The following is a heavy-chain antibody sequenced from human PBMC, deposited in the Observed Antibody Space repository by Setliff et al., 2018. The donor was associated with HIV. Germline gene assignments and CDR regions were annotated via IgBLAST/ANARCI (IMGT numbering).Heavy chain of an antibody. Sequence: ASVKVSCKASGYTFDSYGISWVRQAPGQGLEWMGWMTPYSGNTGYAQKFQGRVSMTRNTSISTAYMELSSLRSEDTAVYYCARVGSYWTQFDYWGQGTLVTVSS. CDR1: GYTFDSYG. CDR3: ARVGSYWTQFDY. CDR2: MTPYSGNT. J-gene: IGHJ4*01. V-gene: IGHV1-8*02. D-gene: IGHD2-15*01.